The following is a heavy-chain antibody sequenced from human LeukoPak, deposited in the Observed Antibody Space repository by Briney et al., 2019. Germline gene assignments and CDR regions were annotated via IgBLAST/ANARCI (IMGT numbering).Heavy chain of an antibody. CDR2: IHYTGST. V-gene: IGHV4-59*12. CDR1: GGSISSYY. CDR3: ASSTYYYDSSGYYYSWYFDL. Sequence: SETLSLTCTVSGGSISSYYWSWIRQSPGKGLECIGYIHYTGSTNYNPSLKSRVTMSVDTSKNQFSLKLSSVTAADTAVYYCASSTYYYDSSGYYYSWYFDLWGRGTLVTVSS. J-gene: IGHJ2*01. D-gene: IGHD3-22*01.